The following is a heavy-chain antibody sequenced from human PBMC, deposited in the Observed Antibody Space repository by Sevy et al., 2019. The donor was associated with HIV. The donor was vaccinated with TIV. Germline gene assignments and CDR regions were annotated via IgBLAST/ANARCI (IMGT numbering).Heavy chain of an antibody. CDR3: AKIFAH. Sequence: SETLSLTCTVSGGSISSSGSFWGWIRQSPGWGLEWIGDISYVGKTNYNPSLRGRVTISRDTSNNHSSLRLSSVSAADPGVYSCAKIFAHWGQGTLVTVSS. J-gene: IGHJ5*02. V-gene: IGHV4-39*02. CDR2: ISYVGKT. CDR1: GGSISSSGSF.